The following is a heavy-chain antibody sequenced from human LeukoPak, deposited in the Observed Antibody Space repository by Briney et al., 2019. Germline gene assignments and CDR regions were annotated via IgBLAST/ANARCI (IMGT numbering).Heavy chain of an antibody. J-gene: IGHJ4*02. CDR1: GYNIIDFG. Sequence: ASVKVSCKVSGYNIIDFGISWIRQSPGQGLEWMGWISGYNGDTNYVQKFQGRVTMTTDTSTNTAYMEVRGLRSDDTAVYYCARDVAGYFDYWGQGTLVTVSS. D-gene: IGHD6-19*01. CDR3: ARDVAGYFDY. CDR2: ISGYNGDT. V-gene: IGHV1-18*01.